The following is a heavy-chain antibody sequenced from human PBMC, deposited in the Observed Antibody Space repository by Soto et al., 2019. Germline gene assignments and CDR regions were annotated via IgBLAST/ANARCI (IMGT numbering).Heavy chain of an antibody. V-gene: IGHV3-48*02. CDR1: GFTFSSYS. J-gene: IGHJ6*02. D-gene: IGHD4-17*01. CDR3: ARKMPVTVTKPLEYYYGMDV. Sequence: GGSLRLSCAASGFTFSSYSMNWVRQAPGKGLEWVSYISSSSSTIYYADSVKGRFTISRDNAKNSLYLQMNSLRDEDTAVYYCARKMPVTVTKPLEYYYGMDVWGQGTTVTVSS. CDR2: ISSSSSTI.